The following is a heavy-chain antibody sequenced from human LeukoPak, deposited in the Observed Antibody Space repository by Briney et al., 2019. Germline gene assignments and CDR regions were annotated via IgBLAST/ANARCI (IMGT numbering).Heavy chain of an antibody. D-gene: IGHD2-15*01. CDR3: AKNSYYYYYYGMDV. Sequence: GSPRLSCAASGFTFSSYAMSWVRQAPGKGLEWVSAISGSGDSTYYADSVKGRFTISRDNSKNTLYLQMNSLRAEDTAVYYCAKNSYYYYYYGMDVWGQGTTVTVSS. J-gene: IGHJ6*02. CDR2: ISGSGDST. V-gene: IGHV3-23*01. CDR1: GFTFSSYA.